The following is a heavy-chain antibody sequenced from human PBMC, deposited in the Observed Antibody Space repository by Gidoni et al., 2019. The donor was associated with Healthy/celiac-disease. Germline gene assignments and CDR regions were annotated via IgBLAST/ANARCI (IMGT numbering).Heavy chain of an antibody. CDR3: ARHSPYYVWGSYRHDAFDI. Sequence: QLQLQESGPGLVKPSETLSLTYTVSGGSISSSSYYWGWIRQPPGKGLEWIGSIYYSGSTYYNPSLKSRVTISVDTSKNQFSLKLSSVTAADTAVYYCARHSPYYVWGSYRHDAFDIWGQGTMVTVSS. V-gene: IGHV4-39*01. CDR1: GGSISSSSYY. D-gene: IGHD3-16*02. CDR2: IYYSGST. J-gene: IGHJ3*02.